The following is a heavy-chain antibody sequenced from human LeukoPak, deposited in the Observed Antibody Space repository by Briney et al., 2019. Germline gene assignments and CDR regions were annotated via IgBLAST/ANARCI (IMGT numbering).Heavy chain of an antibody. J-gene: IGHJ4*02. Sequence: SETLSLTCAVSGGSISSCDYSWSWLRQPPGKGLEWIGYIYHSGSNYYNPSLKSRVTISVDRSKNQFSLKLSSVTAADTAVYDCARVYRGYSYGRFDYWGQGTLVTVSS. CDR2: IYHSGSN. V-gene: IGHV4-30-2*01. D-gene: IGHD5-18*01. CDR1: GGSISSCDYS. CDR3: ARVYRGYSYGRFDY.